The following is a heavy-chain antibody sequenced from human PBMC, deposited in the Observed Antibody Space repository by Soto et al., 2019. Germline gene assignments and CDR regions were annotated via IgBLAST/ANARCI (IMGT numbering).Heavy chain of an antibody. D-gene: IGHD6-19*01. CDR2: ISYDGSNK. V-gene: IGHV3-30*18. Sequence: GGSLRLSCAASGFTFSSYGMHWVRQAPGKGLEWVAVISYDGSNKYYADSVKGRFTISRDNSKNTLYLQMNSLRAEDTAVYYCAKDHGEAGLYGLDVWGQGTTVNVSS. CDR1: GFTFSSYG. CDR3: AKDHGEAGLYGLDV. J-gene: IGHJ6*02.